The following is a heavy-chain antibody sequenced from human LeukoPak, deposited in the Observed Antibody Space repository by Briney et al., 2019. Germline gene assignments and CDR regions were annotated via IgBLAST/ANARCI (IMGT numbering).Heavy chain of an antibody. CDR1: GFTVSSNY. CDR2: IYSGGST. Sequence: QPGGSLRLSCAASGFTVSSNYMSWVRQAPGKGLEWVSVIYSGGSTYYADSVKGRFTISRDSSKNTLYLQMNSLRAEDTAVYYCARGMVRGVIDFLDYWGQGTLVTVSS. J-gene: IGHJ4*02. V-gene: IGHV3-66*02. D-gene: IGHD3-10*01. CDR3: ARGMVRGVIDFLDY.